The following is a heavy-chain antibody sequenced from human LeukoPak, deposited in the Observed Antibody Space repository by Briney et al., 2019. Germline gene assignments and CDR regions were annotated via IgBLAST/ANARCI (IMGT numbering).Heavy chain of an antibody. D-gene: IGHD3-9*01. CDR3: AKLYDILTNFDY. CDR2: INGSGGST. Sequence: GGSLRLSCAASGFTFSSYAMSWVRQAPGKGLEWVSAINGSGGSTYYADSVKGRFTISRDNSKNTLYLQMNSLRAEDTAVYYCAKLYDILTNFDYWGQGTLVTVSS. CDR1: GFTFSSYA. J-gene: IGHJ4*02. V-gene: IGHV3-23*01.